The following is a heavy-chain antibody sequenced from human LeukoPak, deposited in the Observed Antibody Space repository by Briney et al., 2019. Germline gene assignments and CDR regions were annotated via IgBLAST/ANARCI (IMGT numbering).Heavy chain of an antibody. J-gene: IGHJ6*02. D-gene: IGHD6-13*01. CDR2: IIPIFGTA. CDR3: ARACIAAAGTRCYYYGMDV. Sequence: GSSVKVSCKASGGTFSSYAISWVRQAPGQGLEWMGGIIPIFGTANYAQKFQGRVTITADESTSTAYMELSSLRSEDTAVYYCARACIAAAGTRCYYYGMDVGGQGTTVTVSS. CDR1: GGTFSSYA. V-gene: IGHV1-69*01.